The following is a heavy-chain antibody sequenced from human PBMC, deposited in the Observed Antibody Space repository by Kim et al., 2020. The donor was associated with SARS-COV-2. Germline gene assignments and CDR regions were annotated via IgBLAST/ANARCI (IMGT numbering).Heavy chain of an antibody. CDR2: ISGRGDST. CDR3: AKDGAFCGIDGCASYAYYCGMDV. J-gene: IGHJ6*02. Sequence: GGSLRLSCAASGFTFNTYAMHWVRQAPGKGLEWVSSISGRGDSTYYADSVKGRFTISRDNPKKTLYLHLTSLRAEDTAVYYCAKDGAFCGIDGCASYAYYCGMDVWGQGTTVTVSS. V-gene: IGHV3-23*01. D-gene: IGHD2-21*01. CDR1: GFTFNTYA.